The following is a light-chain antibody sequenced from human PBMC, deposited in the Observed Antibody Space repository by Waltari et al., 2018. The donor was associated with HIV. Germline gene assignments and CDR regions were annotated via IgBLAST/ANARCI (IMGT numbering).Light chain of an antibody. Sequence: QSALTQTRSVSGSPGQSVTISCTGTGSDVGAYNYVSWYQQHPGKAPKLIIYDVNTRPSGVPDRFSDSKSGNTASLIISGLQAEDEADYYCCSYAGSNFWLFGGGTQLTVL. CDR3: CSYAGSNFWL. J-gene: IGLJ3*02. CDR1: GSDVGAYNY. V-gene: IGLV2-11*01. CDR2: DVN.